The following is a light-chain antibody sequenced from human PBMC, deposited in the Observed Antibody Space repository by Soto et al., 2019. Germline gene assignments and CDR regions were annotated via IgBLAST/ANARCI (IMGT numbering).Light chain of an antibody. V-gene: IGKV3-15*01. CDR2: DTS. CDR1: QSLSNY. CDR3: QQYNNWPLT. Sequence: EIVMTQSPATLSVSPGERATLSCRASQSLSNYLAWYQQKPGQAPRLLIFDTSTRATGIPARFSGTGSGTDFTLTISSLQSEDFAVYYCQQYNNWPLTFGGGTKVEIK. J-gene: IGKJ4*01.